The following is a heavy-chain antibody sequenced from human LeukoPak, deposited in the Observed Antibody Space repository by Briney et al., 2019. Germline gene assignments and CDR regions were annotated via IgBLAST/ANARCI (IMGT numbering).Heavy chain of an antibody. CDR3: ARVLLERGCSYGSGLDYYGMDV. D-gene: IGHD5-18*01. V-gene: IGHV1-69*01. Sequence: SEKVSCKASGGTFSSYAISWVRQAPGQGLEWMGGIIPIFGTANYAQKFQGRVTITADESTSTAYMELSSLRSEDTAVYYCARVLLERGCSYGSGLDYYGMDVWGKGTTVTVSS. CDR1: GGTFSSYA. J-gene: IGHJ6*04. CDR2: IIPIFGTA.